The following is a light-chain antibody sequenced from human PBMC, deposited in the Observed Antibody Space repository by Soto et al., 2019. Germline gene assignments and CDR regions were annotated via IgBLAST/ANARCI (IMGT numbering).Light chain of an antibody. CDR1: SSDVGGYNY. CDR2: DVS. Sequence: QSALPQPRSVSGSPGQSVTIFCTGTSSDVGGYNYVSWYQQHPGKAPKLMIYDVSKRPSGVPDRFSGSKSGNMASLTISGLQAEDEADYYCCSYAGSYTYVFGTGTKVTVL. CDR3: CSYAGSYTYV. J-gene: IGLJ1*01. V-gene: IGLV2-11*01.